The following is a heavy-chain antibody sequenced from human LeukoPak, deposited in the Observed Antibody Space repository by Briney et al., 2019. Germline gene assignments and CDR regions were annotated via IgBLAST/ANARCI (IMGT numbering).Heavy chain of an antibody. V-gene: IGHV3-30*02. CDR3: AKADGGQWPSSYYYYYMDV. J-gene: IGHJ6*03. D-gene: IGHD6-19*01. Sequence: GGSLRLSCAASGFSLSGYGMHWVRQAPGKGLQWMSFIRYDGSYKYYADSVNGRFTISRDNSKNTLYLQMNSLRAEDTAVYYCAKADGGQWPSSYYYYYMDVWGKGTTVTVSS. CDR1: GFSLSGYG. CDR2: IRYDGSYK.